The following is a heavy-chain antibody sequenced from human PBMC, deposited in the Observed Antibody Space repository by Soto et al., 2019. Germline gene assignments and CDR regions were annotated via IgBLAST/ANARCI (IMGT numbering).Heavy chain of an antibody. CDR1: GDSIARGAYY. CDR3: ARSGYGSTDFDH. J-gene: IGHJ4*02. D-gene: IGHD6-13*01. Sequence: SETLSLTCTVSGDSIARGAYYWTWIRQHPGQGLEWLGYIYYRGDTYYNPSLESRVSISLDTSKNQFSLKLTSVTAADTAVYYCARSGYGSTDFDHWGQGTRVTAPQ. CDR2: IYYRGDT. V-gene: IGHV4-31*03.